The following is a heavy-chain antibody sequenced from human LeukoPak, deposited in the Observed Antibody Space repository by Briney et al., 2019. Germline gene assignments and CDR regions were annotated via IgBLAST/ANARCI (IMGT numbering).Heavy chain of an antibody. CDR2: IRYEVSNK. J-gene: IGHJ1*01. Sequence: PLGCLRLSCVPSVFTLTIDVMRWVRPAPGKGLGWVAFIRYEVSNKYYTDSGKGPFTLSRENSKNTLYMQMNSLRAEGTAVYYCAKDLRPDGSGSSPFQHWGQGTLVTVSS. CDR3: AKDLRPDGSGSSPFQH. CDR1: VFTLTIDV. V-gene: IGHV3-30*02. D-gene: IGHD3-10*01.